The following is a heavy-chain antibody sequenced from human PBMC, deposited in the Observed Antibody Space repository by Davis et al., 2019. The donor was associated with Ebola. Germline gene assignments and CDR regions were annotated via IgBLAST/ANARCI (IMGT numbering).Heavy chain of an antibody. J-gene: IGHJ1*01. D-gene: IGHD4-11*01. V-gene: IGHV4-59*01. CDR1: APSISSYY. CDR3: ARGGRNYFPH. Sequence: TLSPTCPLAAPSISSYYSSWIRQPPGKGLEWTGSIHYSGRTNYNPSLRSRVTISVDTSKNQFSLKLSSVTAADTAVYYCARGGRNYFPHWGQGTLVTVSS. CDR2: IHYSGRT.